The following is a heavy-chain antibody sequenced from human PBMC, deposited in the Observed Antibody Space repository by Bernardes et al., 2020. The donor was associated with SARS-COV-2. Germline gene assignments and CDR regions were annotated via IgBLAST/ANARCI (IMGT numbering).Heavy chain of an antibody. CDR1: GFTFRSYA. CDR2: ISYDGSNK. V-gene: IGHV3-30-3*01. D-gene: IGHD3-22*01. Sequence: GGSLRLSCAASGFTFRSYAMHWVRQAPGKGLEWVAVISYDGSNKYYADSVKGRFTISRDNSKNTLYLQMNSLRAEDTAVYYCARDLPSDYYDSSGYYHPTYYYYGMDVWGRGATALVPS. CDR3: ARDLPSDYYDSSGYYHPTYYYYGMDV. J-gene: IGHJ6*02.